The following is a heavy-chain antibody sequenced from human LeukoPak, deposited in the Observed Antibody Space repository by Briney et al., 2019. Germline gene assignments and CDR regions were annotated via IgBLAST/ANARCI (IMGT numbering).Heavy chain of an antibody. CDR2: ISSSSSYI. Sequence: GGSLRLSCAASGFSFITYTMNWVRQAPGKGLEWVSSISSSSSYIYHADSLKGRFTISRDNAKNSLYLQMNSLRAEDTAVYYCVRALRITMVRGVTSYYYYGMDVWGQGTTVTVSS. CDR1: GFSFITYT. CDR3: VRALRITMVRGVTSYYYYGMDV. V-gene: IGHV3-21*04. D-gene: IGHD3-10*01. J-gene: IGHJ6*02.